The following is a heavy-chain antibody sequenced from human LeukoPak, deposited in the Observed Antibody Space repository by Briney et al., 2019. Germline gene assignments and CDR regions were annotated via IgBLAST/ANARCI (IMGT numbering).Heavy chain of an antibody. CDR3: AREGTGSYMDV. J-gene: IGHJ6*03. D-gene: IGHD1/OR15-1a*01. CDR1: GFTFSGSA. Sequence: PGGSLKLSCVASGFTFSGSAMHWVRQAPGKGLVWVSRINTDGSSTSYADSVKGRFSISRDNAKNTLYLQVNSLRVEDTAVYYCAREGTGSYMDVWGKGTTVTVSS. V-gene: IGHV3-74*01. CDR2: INTDGSST.